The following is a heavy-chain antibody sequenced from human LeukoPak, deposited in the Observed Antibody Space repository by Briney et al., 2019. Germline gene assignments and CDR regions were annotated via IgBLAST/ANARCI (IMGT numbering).Heavy chain of an antibody. J-gene: IGHJ6*02. V-gene: IGHV3-30-3*01. CDR3: AKGPGIPHGMDV. D-gene: IGHD1-14*01. CDR1: GFTFSSYA. CDR2: ISYDGSNK. Sequence: PGGSLRLSCAASGFTFSSYAMHWVRQAPGKGLEWVAVISYDGSNKYYADSVKGRFTISRDNSKNTLYLQMNSLRAEDTAVYYCAKGPGIPHGMDVWGQGTTVTVSS.